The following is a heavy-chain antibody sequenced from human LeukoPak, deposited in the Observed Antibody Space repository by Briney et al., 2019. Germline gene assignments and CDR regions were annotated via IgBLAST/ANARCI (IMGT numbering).Heavy chain of an antibody. D-gene: IGHD5-12*01. Sequence: GGSLRLSCAASGFTFSSYSTNWVRQAPGKGLEWVSYISSSSSTIYYADSVKGRFTISRDNAKNSLYLQMNSLRAEDTAVYYCARADIVATGGCFDYWGQGTLVTVSS. CDR2: ISSSSSTI. V-gene: IGHV3-48*01. CDR1: GFTFSSYS. CDR3: ARADIVATGGCFDY. J-gene: IGHJ4*02.